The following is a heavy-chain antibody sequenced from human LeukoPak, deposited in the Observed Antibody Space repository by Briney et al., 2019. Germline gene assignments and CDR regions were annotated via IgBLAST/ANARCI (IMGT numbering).Heavy chain of an antibody. J-gene: IGHJ4*02. V-gene: IGHV4-59*01. CDR3: ARAHSSGRTFDY. CDR1: GGSISTYY. Sequence: SETLSLTCTVSGGSISTYYWSWIRQPPGKGLEWIGYIYYSGSTNYNPSLKSRVTISVDTSKNQFSLKLTSVTAADTAVYYCARAHSSGRTFDYWGQGTLVTVSS. CDR2: IYYSGST. D-gene: IGHD3-22*01.